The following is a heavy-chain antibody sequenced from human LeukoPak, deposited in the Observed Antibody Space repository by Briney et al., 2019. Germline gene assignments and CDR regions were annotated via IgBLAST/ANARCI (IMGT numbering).Heavy chain of an antibody. V-gene: IGHV4-39*07. CDR2: INHSGST. D-gene: IGHD3-3*01. CDR3: ARGSGSIGHRPNFWSGYYVY. J-gene: IGHJ4*02. Sequence: PSETLSLTCTVSGGSISSSSYYWSWIRQPPGKGLEWIGEINHSGSTNYNPSLKSRVTISVDTSKNQFSLKLSSVTAADTAVYYCARGSGSIGHRPNFWSGYYVYWGQGTLVTVSS. CDR1: GGSISSSSYY.